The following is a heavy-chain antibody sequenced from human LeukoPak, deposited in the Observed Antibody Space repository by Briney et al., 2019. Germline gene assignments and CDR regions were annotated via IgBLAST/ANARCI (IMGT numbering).Heavy chain of an antibody. CDR3: AKDNRCSSTSCYFNWFDP. V-gene: IGHV3-23*01. D-gene: IGHD2-2*01. Sequence: GGSLRLSCAASGFTFSSYAMSWVRQAPGKGLEWVSAISGSGGSTYYADSVKGRFTISRDNSKNTLYLQMNSLRAEDTAVYYCAKDNRCSSTSCYFNWFDPWGQGTLVTVSS. J-gene: IGHJ5*02. CDR2: ISGSGGST. CDR1: GFTFSSYA.